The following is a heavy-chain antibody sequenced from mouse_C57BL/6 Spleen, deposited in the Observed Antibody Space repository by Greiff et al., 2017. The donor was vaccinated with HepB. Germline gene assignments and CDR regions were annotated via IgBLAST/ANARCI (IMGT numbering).Heavy chain of an antibody. D-gene: IGHD2-4*01. CDR1: GFTFTDYY. CDR3: ARYDYDVDAMDY. CDR2: IRNKANGYTT. V-gene: IGHV7-3*01. J-gene: IGHJ4*01. Sequence: EVMLVESGGGLVQPGGSLSLSCAASGFTFTDYYMSWVRQPPGKALEWLGFIRNKANGYTTEYSASVKGRFTISRDNSQSILYLQMNALRAEDSATYYCARYDYDVDAMDYWGQGTSVTVSS.